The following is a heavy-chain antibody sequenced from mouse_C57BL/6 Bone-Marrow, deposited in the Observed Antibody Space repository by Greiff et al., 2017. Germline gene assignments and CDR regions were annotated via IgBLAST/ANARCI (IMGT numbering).Heavy chain of an antibody. CDR2: LSSGGDYI. V-gene: IGHV5-9-1*02. J-gene: IGHJ3*01. D-gene: IGHD4-1*01. CDR3: TREDWDRVFCAY. Sequence: EVQVVESGEGLVKPGGSLKLSCAASGFTFSSYAMSWVRQTPEKTLEWVAYLSSGGDYIYYAATVKGRFTISRDNARNTLYLQMSSLKSEDTAMYYCTREDWDRVFCAYWGQGTLVTVAA. CDR1: GFTFSSYA.